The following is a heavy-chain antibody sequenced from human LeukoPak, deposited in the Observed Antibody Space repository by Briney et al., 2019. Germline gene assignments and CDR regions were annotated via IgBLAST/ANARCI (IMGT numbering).Heavy chain of an antibody. J-gene: IGHJ4*02. CDR1: GFTFNSYS. CDR3: ARDSYAPRRYYFDY. D-gene: IGHD2-2*01. V-gene: IGHV3-48*04. Sequence: GGSLRLSCAASGFTFNSYSMNWVRQAPGKGLEWVSYISSSSSTIYYADSVKGRFTISRDNAKNSLYLQMNSLRAEDTAVYYCARDSYAPRRYYFDYWGQGTLVTVSS. CDR2: ISSSSSTI.